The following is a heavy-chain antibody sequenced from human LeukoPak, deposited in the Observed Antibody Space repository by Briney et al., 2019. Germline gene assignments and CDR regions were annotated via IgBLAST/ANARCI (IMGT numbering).Heavy chain of an antibody. D-gene: IGHD2-2*01. CDR3: ATVGPLCSSTSCYGPHTFWFDP. J-gene: IGHJ5*02. CDR2: FDPEDGET. CDR1: GYTLTELS. V-gene: IGHV1-24*01. Sequence: ASVKVSCKVSGYTLTELSMHWVRQAPGKGLEWMGGFDPEDGETIYAQKFQGRVTMTEDTSTDTAYIELSSLRSEDTAVYYCATVGPLCSSTSCYGPHTFWFDPGGQGTLVTVSS.